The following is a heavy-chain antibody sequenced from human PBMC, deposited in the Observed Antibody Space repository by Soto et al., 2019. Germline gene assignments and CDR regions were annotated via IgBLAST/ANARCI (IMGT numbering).Heavy chain of an antibody. CDR1: GFTFSSYG. V-gene: IGHV3-30*18. Sequence: QVQLVESGGGVVQPGRSLRLSCAASGFTFSSYGMHWVRQAPGKGLEWVAVISYDGSNKYYADSVKGRFTISRDNSKNTLYLQMNSLRAEDTAVYYCAKDTQYWFDPWGQGTLVTVSS. CDR3: AKDTQYWFDP. CDR2: ISYDGSNK. J-gene: IGHJ5*02.